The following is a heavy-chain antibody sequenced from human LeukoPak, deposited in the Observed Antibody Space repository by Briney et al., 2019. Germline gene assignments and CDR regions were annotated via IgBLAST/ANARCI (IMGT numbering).Heavy chain of an antibody. V-gene: IGHV4-30-4*08. D-gene: IGHD2-21*01. CDR2: IHYDGRA. CDR3: AREVITPVDSDGFGL. Sequence: SQTLSLTCTVSGGSISSANHFWSWVRQSPGEGLEWIGYIHYDGRAHYNPSLKSRVSMSLDMSKNQFSLSLSSVTAADTAIYYCAREVITPVDSDGFGLWGQGTMVSVSS. CDR1: GGSISSANHF. J-gene: IGHJ3*01.